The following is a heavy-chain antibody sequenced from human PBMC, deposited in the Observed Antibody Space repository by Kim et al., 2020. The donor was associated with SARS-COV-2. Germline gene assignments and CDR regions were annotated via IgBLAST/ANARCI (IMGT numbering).Heavy chain of an antibody. CDR2: IYYSGST. V-gene: IGHV4-59*13. J-gene: IGHJ5*02. CDR3: ARDLFSRSSGNWFDP. CDR1: GGSISSYY. Sequence: SETLSLTCTVSGGSISSYYWSWIRQPPGKGLEWIGYIYYSGSTNYNPSLKSRVTISVDTSKNQFSLKLSSVTAADTAVYYCARDLFSRSSGNWFDPWGQGTLVTVSS. D-gene: IGHD6-19*01.